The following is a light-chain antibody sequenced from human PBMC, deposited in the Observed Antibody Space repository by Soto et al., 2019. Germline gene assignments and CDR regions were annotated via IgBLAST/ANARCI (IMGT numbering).Light chain of an antibody. Sequence: DTQMTQSPSSLSAYVGYRFIITCTASQTISSHLNWYQQKQGKAPNLLVYAASSLQSGVPSRFSGSVSGTDVTITICSLQKEDGATYCCQQSYSTPWTFGQGTKVDIK. CDR3: QQSYSTPWT. CDR2: AAS. J-gene: IGKJ1*01. CDR1: QTISSH. V-gene: IGKV1-39*01.